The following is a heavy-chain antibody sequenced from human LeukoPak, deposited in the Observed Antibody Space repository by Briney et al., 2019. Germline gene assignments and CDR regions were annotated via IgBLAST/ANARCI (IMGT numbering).Heavy chain of an antibody. CDR2: INHSGST. V-gene: IGHV4-34*01. Sequence: SETLSLTCAVYGGSFSGYYWSWIRQPPGKGREWIGEINHSGSTNYNPSLKSRVTISVDTSKNQFSLKLSSVTAADTAVYYCARIRWLRLEGFDYWGQGTLVTVSS. CDR1: GGSFSGYY. CDR3: ARIRWLRLEGFDY. D-gene: IGHD5-12*01. J-gene: IGHJ4*02.